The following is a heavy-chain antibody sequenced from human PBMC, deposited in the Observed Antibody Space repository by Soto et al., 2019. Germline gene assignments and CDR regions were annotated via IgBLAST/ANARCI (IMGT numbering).Heavy chain of an antibody. CDR1: GGTFSSYT. D-gene: IGHD5-18*01. CDR3: ANRGYSYGFVIY. V-gene: IGHV1-69*02. Sequence: SVKVSCRASGGTFSSYTFSWVRQAPGQGLEWMGRIIPMLGIANYAQKFQGRVTITADKSTSTAYMELSSLRSEDTAVYYCANRGYSYGFVIYWGQGTLVTVSS. CDR2: IIPMLGIA. J-gene: IGHJ4*02.